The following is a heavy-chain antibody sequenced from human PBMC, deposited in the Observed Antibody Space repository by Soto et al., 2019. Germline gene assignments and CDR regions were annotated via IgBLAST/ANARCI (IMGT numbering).Heavy chain of an antibody. J-gene: IGHJ4*02. Sequence: GGSLRLSCAASGFTFSSYGMHWVRQAPGKGLEWVAVISYDGSNKYYADSVKGRFTISRDNSKNTLYLQMNSLRAEDTAVYYCAKSRPKQWLESHFDYWGQGTLVTVSS. CDR1: GFTFSSYG. CDR2: ISYDGSNK. CDR3: AKSRPKQWLESHFDY. D-gene: IGHD6-19*01. V-gene: IGHV3-30*18.